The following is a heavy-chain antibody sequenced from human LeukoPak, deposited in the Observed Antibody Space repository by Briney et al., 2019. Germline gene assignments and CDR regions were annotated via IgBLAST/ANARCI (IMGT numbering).Heavy chain of an antibody. D-gene: IGHD6-19*01. Sequence: GGSLRLSCAASGFTFSSYAMHWVRQAPGKGLEWVAVISDDGSNKYYADSVKGRFTISRDNSKNTLYLQMNSLRAEDTAVYYCARSGYSSGWYEGYYFDYWGQGTLVTVSS. CDR2: ISDDGSNK. J-gene: IGHJ4*02. CDR3: ARSGYSSGWYEGYYFDY. CDR1: GFTFSSYA. V-gene: IGHV3-30-3*01.